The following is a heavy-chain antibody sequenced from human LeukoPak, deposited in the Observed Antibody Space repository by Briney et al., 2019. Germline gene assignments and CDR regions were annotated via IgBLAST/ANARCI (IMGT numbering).Heavy chain of an antibody. CDR2: IYHSGST. Sequence: SETLSLTCTVSGYSISSGYYWGWIRQPPGKGLEWIGSIYHSGSTYYNPSLKSRVTISVDTSKNQFSLKLSSVTAADTAVYYCARGEQLVPFYFDYWGQGTLVTVSS. V-gene: IGHV4-38-2*02. CDR3: ARGEQLVPFYFDY. CDR1: GYSISSGYY. J-gene: IGHJ4*02. D-gene: IGHD6-13*01.